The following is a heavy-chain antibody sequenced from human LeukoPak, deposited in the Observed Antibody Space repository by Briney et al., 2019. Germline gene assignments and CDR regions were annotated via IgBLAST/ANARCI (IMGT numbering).Heavy chain of an antibody. Sequence: SETLSLTCNVSGGSISSYYWSWIRQPPGKGLEWIGFIYYSGTTNYNPSLESRVTMSVGTSKNQFSLKLSSVTAADTAVYYCARASGYGSATLNYYYYYMDVWGKGTTVTISS. D-gene: IGHD3-10*01. V-gene: IGHV4-59*01. CDR3: ARASGYGSATLNYYYYYMDV. CDR2: IYYSGTT. J-gene: IGHJ6*03. CDR1: GGSISSYY.